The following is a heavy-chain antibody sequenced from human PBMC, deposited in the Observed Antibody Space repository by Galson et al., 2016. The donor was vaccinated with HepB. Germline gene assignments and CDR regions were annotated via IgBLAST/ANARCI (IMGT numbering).Heavy chain of an antibody. V-gene: IGHV4-31*11. CDR2: ISYSGST. J-gene: IGHJ6*02. CDR1: GASISSGTYY. D-gene: IGHD2-21*01. Sequence: TLSLTCAVSGASISSGTYYWSWIRQHPGEGLEWIGYISYSGSTSNNPSLKNRISISLDTSKSQFSLNLRSVTVADTALYYCARENVINYRYFGMDVWGQGTTVTVSS. CDR3: ARENVINYRYFGMDV.